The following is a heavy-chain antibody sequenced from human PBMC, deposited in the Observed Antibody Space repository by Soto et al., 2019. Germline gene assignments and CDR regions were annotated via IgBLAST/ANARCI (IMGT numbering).Heavy chain of an antibody. Sequence: ASVKVSCKASGYIFTGYHIHWVRQAPGRGLEWMGWINPNSGDTEYAQNFQGRVTMTRDTSFNLVYMEMSGLMSDDTAVYYRARDARGTRGFDEMDIWGQGXTVTVYS. V-gene: IGHV1-2*02. CDR2: INPNSGDT. D-gene: IGHD3-9*01. J-gene: IGHJ6*02. CDR1: GYIFTGYH. CDR3: ARDARGTRGFDEMDI.